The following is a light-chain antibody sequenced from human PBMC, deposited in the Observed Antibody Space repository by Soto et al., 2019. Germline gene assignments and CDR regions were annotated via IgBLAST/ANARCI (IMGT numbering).Light chain of an antibody. CDR2: GAS. CDR3: QQYGSSPSLT. CDR1: QSVSSSY. V-gene: IGKV3-20*01. J-gene: IGKJ5*01. Sequence: EIVLTQSPGTLSLSPGERATLSCRASQSVSSSYLAWYQQKPGQAPRRVIYGASRRSTGIPDRFSGSGSGTDFTLTISRLEPEDFAVYYCQQYGSSPSLTFGQGTRLEIK.